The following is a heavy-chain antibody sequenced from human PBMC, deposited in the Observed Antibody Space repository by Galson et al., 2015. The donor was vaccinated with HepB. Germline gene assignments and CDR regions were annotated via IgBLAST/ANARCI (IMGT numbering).Heavy chain of an antibody. CDR2: IVVGSGNT. V-gene: IGHV1-58*02. D-gene: IGHD1-26*01. J-gene: IGHJ4*02. Sequence: SVKVSCKASGFNFTSSAMQWVRQARGQRLEWIGWIVVGSGNTKDAQKFQERVTITRDMSTRTAYMELSSLRSGDTAVYYCAAGIVGTTTPDFDSWGQGTLVTVSS. CDR3: AAGIVGTTTPDFDS. CDR1: GFNFTSSA.